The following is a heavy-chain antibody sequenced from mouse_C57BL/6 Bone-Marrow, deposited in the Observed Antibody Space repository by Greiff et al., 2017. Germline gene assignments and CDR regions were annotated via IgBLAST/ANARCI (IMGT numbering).Heavy chain of an antibody. V-gene: IGHV2-5*01. CDR1: GFSLTSYG. Sequence: VQLQQSGPGLVQPSQSLSITCTVSGFSLTSYGVHWVRQSPGKGLEWLGVIWRGGSTDYNAAFMSRLSITKDNSKSQVFFKMNSLQADDTTIYYCAKNYGSLYAMDYWGQGTSVTVSS. CDR2: IWRGGST. D-gene: IGHD1-2*01. CDR3: AKNYGSLYAMDY. J-gene: IGHJ4*01.